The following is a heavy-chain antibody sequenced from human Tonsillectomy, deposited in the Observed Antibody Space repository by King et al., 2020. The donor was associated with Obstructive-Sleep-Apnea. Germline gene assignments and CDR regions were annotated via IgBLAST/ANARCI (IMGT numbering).Heavy chain of an antibody. CDR1: GFTFSDYY. V-gene: IGHV3-11*05. D-gene: IGHD6-13*01. Sequence: VQLVESGGGLVKPGGSLRLSCAASGFTFSDYYMTWIRQAPGKGLEWVSYISPSSTYTSYADSVKGRFTISRDNAKNSLYLQMNSLRADDTGVYYCARDGIAAAGTSPYWGQGILVTVSS. CDR2: ISPSSTYT. CDR3: ARDGIAAAGTSPY. J-gene: IGHJ4*02.